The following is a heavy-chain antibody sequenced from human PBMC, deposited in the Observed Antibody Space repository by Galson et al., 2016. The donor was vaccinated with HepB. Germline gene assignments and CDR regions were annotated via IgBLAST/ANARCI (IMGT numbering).Heavy chain of an antibody. CDR3: ARGRRDKSISRGGLRIRRHYYGMDV. D-gene: IGHD2-15*01. J-gene: IGHJ6*02. CDR2: VYRSGTT. Sequence: ETLSLTCAVNGASLSENFWIWVRQPPEKGLEWIGEVYRSGTTNYNPSLQSRVSISVDTSKSQISLKLNPVTAADTAVYFWARGRRDKSISRGGLRIRRHYYGMDVWGQGTTVIVSS. V-gene: IGHV4-34*01. CDR1: GASLSENF.